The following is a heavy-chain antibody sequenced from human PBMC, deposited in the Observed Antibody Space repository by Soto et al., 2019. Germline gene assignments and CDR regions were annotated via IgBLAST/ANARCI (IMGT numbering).Heavy chain of an antibody. CDR3: AKAYFVWTSEQPYYFDY. D-gene: IGHD3-16*01. V-gene: IGHV3-23*01. J-gene: IGHJ4*02. CDR1: GFTFSNYA. Sequence: EVQLLDSGGGLVQPGGSLRLSCAASGFTFSNYAMTWVRQGPGKGLEWVSGISGSGGRSYYADSVKGRFTTSRDNSKSTLYVQMNSLRAEDTAVYYCAKAYFVWTSEQPYYFDYWGQGTLVTVSS. CDR2: ISGSGGRS.